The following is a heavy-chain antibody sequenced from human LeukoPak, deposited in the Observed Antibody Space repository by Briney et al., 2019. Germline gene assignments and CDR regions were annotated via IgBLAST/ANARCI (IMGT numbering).Heavy chain of an antibody. CDR2: IYSGGST. D-gene: IGHD5-24*01. CDR1: GFTVSSNY. V-gene: IGHV3-66*02. J-gene: IGHJ4*02. CDR3: ARHEGDGYNYGGYFDY. Sequence: GGSLRLSCAASGFTVSSNYMSWVRQAPGKGLEWVSVIYSGGSTYYADSVKGRFTISRDNSKNTLYLQMNSLRAEDTAVYYCARHEGDGYNYGGYFDYWGQGTLVTVSS.